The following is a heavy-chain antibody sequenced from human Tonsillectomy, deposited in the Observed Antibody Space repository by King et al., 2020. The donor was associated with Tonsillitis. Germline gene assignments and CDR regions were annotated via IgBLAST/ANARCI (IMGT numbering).Heavy chain of an antibody. J-gene: IGHJ4*02. CDR2: ISGSGGGT. Sequence: VQLVESGGGLVQPGGSLRLSCAASGFTFSNYAMSWVRQAPGKGLEWVSGISGSGGGTYYADSVKGRFTISRDNSEKTLYLQMNSLRAEDTAVYYCAKKRREWALLPVFDYWGQGTLVTVSS. CDR3: AKKRREWALLPVFDY. CDR1: GFTFSNYA. V-gene: IGHV3-23*04. D-gene: IGHD1-26*01.